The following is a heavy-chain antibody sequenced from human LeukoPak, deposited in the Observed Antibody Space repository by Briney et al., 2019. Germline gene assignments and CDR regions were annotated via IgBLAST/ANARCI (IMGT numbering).Heavy chain of an antibody. Sequence: GASVKVSCKASGYTFTSYDINWVRQATGQGLEWMGWMNPNSGNTGYAQKFQGRVTMTRNTSISTAYMELSSLRSEDTAVYYCARLDSSGPNLGYWGQGTLVTVSS. CDR1: GYTFTSYD. D-gene: IGHD3-22*01. CDR3: ARLDSSGPNLGY. V-gene: IGHV1-8*01. J-gene: IGHJ4*02. CDR2: MNPNSGNT.